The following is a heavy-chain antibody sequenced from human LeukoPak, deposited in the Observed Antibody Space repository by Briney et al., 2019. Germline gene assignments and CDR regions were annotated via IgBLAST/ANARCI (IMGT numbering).Heavy chain of an antibody. J-gene: IGHJ4*02. CDR1: GFTFSSYG. V-gene: IGHV3-30*18. CDR3: AKDYEYNSNTWYFH. Sequence: GRSLRPSCAASGFTFSSYGMHWVRQAPGKGLEWVAVISYDGSNKYYADSVKGRFTISRDNSKNTLYLQMNSPRAEDTAVYYCAKDYEYNSNTWYFHWGRGTLVSVSS. D-gene: IGHD6-13*01. CDR2: ISYDGSNK.